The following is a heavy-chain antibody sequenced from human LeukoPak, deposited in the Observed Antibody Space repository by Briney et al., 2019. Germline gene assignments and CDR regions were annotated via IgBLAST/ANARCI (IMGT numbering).Heavy chain of an antibody. Sequence: SQTLSLTCAVSGGSISSGGYSWSWIRQPPGKGLEWIGYIYHSGSTYYNPSLKSRVTISVDRSKNQFSLKLSSVTAADAAVYYCASYVGGDAEYFQHWGQGTLVTVSS. CDR2: IYHSGST. J-gene: IGHJ1*01. D-gene: IGHD3-16*01. CDR3: ASYVGGDAEYFQH. CDR1: GGSISSGGYS. V-gene: IGHV4-30-2*01.